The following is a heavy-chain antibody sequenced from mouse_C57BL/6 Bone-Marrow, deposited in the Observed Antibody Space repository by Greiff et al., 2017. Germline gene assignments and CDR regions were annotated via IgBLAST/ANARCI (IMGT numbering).Heavy chain of an antibody. J-gene: IGHJ1*03. CDR1: GYAFSSSW. V-gene: IGHV1-82*01. D-gene: IGHD1-1*01. CDR3: ARENYYGSSPYWYFDV. CDR2: IYPGDGDT. Sequence: QVQLKQSGPELVKPGASVKISCKASGYAFSSSWMNWVEQRPGKGLEWIGRIYPGDGDTNYNGKFKGKATLTADKSSSTAYMQLSSLTSEDSAVYVCARENYYGSSPYWYFDVWGTGTTVTVSS.